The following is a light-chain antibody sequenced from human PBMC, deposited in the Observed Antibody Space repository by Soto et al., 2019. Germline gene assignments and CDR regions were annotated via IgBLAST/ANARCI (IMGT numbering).Light chain of an antibody. J-gene: IGKJ1*01. V-gene: IGKV3-20*01. CDR3: QQYGDSPDTDRWT. CDR2: GAS. CDR1: QSVRSSS. Sequence: EIVLTQSPGTLSLSPGERASLSCRASQSVRSSSLAWYQQKPGQPPRLLIYGASSRATGILDRFSGSGSGTDFTLTISRLEPEDFAVYFCQQYGDSPDTDRWTFGPGTKVEIK.